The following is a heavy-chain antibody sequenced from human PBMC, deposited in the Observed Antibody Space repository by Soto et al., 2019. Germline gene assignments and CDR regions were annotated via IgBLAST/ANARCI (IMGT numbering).Heavy chain of an antibody. CDR3: ARGRHHETSGDYSGGLYYFDR. CDR1: GGSFSGYY. D-gene: IGHD3-22*01. CDR2: INHSGSA. V-gene: IGHV4-34*01. J-gene: IGHJ4*02. Sequence: QVQLQQWGAGLLKPSETLSLTCDVYGGSFSGYYWSWIRQPPGKGLECIGKINHSGSANYNPSLKSRVTRSVATSKNQFSLELSSVTAADTAVYYCARGRHHETSGDYSGGLYYFDRWGQGTLVTVSS.